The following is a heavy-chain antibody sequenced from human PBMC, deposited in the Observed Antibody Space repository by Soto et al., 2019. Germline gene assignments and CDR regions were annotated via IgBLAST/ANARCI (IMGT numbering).Heavy chain of an antibody. D-gene: IGHD5-12*01. V-gene: IGHV5-51*01. J-gene: IGHJ3*02. CDR1: GYNFANFW. CDR3: AAGYSNGLDAFDI. Sequence: PGESLKISCKGSGYNFANFWIGWVRQMPGKGLEWMGMIFPGDSDTKNSPSLEGQITMSVDKSDSSAYLQWRSLKASDTAIYYCAAGYSNGLDAFDIWGQGTMVTVSS. CDR2: IFPGDSDT.